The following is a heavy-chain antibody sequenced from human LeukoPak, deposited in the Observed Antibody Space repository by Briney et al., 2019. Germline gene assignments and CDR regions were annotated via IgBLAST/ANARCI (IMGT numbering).Heavy chain of an antibody. J-gene: IGHJ4*02. CDR1: GFTFSSYA. V-gene: IGHV3-64*02. CDR3: ARGQTSPPDYFDY. CDR2: IGSNGRTT. Sequence: VGSLRLSCAASGFTFSSYALHWVRQAPGKGLEYVSAIGSNGRTTFYADSVKGRFVISRDNSKNTVYLQMASLRGEDMAVYYCARGQTSPPDYFDYWGQGALVTVSS.